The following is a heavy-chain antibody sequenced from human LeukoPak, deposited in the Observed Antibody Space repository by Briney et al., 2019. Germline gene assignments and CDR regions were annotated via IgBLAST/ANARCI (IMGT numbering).Heavy chain of an antibody. Sequence: PGGSLRLSCAASGFTFSSYGMSWVRQAPGKGLEWVANIKQDGSEKYYVDSVKGRFTISRDNSKNTLYLQMNSLGAEDTAVYYCAKDRGSGSYFPYYFDYWGQGTLVTVSS. J-gene: IGHJ4*02. V-gene: IGHV3-7*01. CDR1: GFTFSSYG. CDR2: IKQDGSEK. CDR3: AKDRGSGSYFPYYFDY. D-gene: IGHD3-10*01.